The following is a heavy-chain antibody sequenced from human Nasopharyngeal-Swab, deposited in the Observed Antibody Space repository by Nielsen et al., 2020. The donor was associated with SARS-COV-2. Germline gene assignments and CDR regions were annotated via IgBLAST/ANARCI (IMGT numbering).Heavy chain of an antibody. J-gene: IGHJ2*01. V-gene: IGHV1-69*05. CDR1: GGGFSRQA. D-gene: IGHD3-22*01. CDR2: FPMSGTP. CDR3: ARTQSHYYESGGSKWYFGL. Sequence: SVKVSCKTYGGGFSRQAISWVRQAPGQGLEWMGGFPMSGTPEYAQKFLGRVTITMDESARTAYTEFSSLRSEDTAVYYCARTQSHYYESGGSKWYFGLWGRGTLVTVSS.